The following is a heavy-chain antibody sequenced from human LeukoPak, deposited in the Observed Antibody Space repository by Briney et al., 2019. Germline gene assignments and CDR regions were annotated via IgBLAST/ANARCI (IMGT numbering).Heavy chain of an antibody. CDR1: GYSISSGYY. V-gene: IGHV4-38-2*02. CDR3: ARDSSSFPFDP. Sequence: PSETLSLTCAVSGYSISSGYYWGWIRQPPGKGLEWIGSIYHSGSTYYNPSLKSRVTISVDTSKNQFSLKLSSVTAADTAVYYCARDSSSFPFDPWGQGTLVTVSS. CDR2: IYHSGST. D-gene: IGHD6-13*01. J-gene: IGHJ5*02.